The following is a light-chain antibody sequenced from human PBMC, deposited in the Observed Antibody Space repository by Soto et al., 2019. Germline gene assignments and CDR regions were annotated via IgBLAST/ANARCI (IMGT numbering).Light chain of an antibody. CDR2: GAS. Sequence: EIVLTQSPGTLSLSPGERATLSCRASQSVSSSYLAWYQQKPGQAPRLLIYGASSRATDIPDRFSGSGSGTDCTLTISRLEPEDFGGYYCQQYGSSRRTFGGGTKVEIK. V-gene: IGKV3-20*01. J-gene: IGKJ4*01. CDR1: QSVSSSY. CDR3: QQYGSSRRT.